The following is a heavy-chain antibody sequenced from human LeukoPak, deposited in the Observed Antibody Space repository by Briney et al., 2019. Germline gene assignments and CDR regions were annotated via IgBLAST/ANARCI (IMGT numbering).Heavy chain of an antibody. CDR2: IYYSGST. J-gene: IGHJ6*02. V-gene: IGHV4-59*12. Sequence: SETLSLTCTVSGGSISSYYWSWIRQPPGKGLEWIGYIYYSGSTNYNPSLKSRVTISVDTSKNQFSLKLSSVTAADTAVYYCARGPTYYDILTGYAQYYYGMDVWGQGTTVTVSS. CDR1: GGSISSYY. CDR3: ARGPTYYDILTGYAQYYYGMDV. D-gene: IGHD3-9*01.